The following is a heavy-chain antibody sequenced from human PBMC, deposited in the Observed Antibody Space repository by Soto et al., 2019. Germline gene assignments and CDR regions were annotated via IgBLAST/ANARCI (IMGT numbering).Heavy chain of an antibody. V-gene: IGHV4-34*01. CDR3: ARHRGPRITMIVVVITYDAFDI. CDR1: GGSFSGYY. J-gene: IGHJ3*02. Sequence: QVQLQQWGAGLLKPSETLSLTCAVYGGSFSGYYWSWIRQPPGKGLEWIGEINHSGSTNYNPSLKSRVTISVDTSKNQFSLKLSSETAADTAVYYCARHRGPRITMIVVVITYDAFDIWGQGTMVTVSS. D-gene: IGHD3-22*01. CDR2: INHSGST.